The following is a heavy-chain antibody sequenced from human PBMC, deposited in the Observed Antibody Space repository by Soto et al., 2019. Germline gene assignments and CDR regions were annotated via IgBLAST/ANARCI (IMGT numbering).Heavy chain of an antibody. CDR3: ARSCIAVLEWLVECDP. D-gene: IGHD3-3*01. CDR2: ISAYNGNT. V-gene: IGHV1-18*01. J-gene: IGHJ5*02. Sequence: QVQLVQSGAEVKKPGASVKVSCKASGYTFTSYGISWVRQAPGQGLEWMGWISAYNGNTNYAQKLEGRVTRTTDTSTSTAYMELRSLRSDDTAVYYGARSCIAVLEWLVECDPWGQGTLVTVSS. CDR1: GYTFTSYG.